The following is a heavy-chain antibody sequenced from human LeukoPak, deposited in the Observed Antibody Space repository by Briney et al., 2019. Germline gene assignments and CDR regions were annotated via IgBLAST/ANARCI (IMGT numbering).Heavy chain of an antibody. CDR3: AKEPSPDIVVVPVSSYFDY. Sequence: PGRSLRLSCAASGFTFSSYAMHWVRQAPGKGLEWVAVISYDGSNKYYADSVKGRFTISRDNSKNTLYLQMNSLRAEDTAVYYCAKEPSPDIVVVPVSSYFDYWGQGTLVTVSS. CDR2: ISYDGSNK. V-gene: IGHV3-30-3*01. D-gene: IGHD2-2*01. J-gene: IGHJ4*02. CDR1: GFTFSSYA.